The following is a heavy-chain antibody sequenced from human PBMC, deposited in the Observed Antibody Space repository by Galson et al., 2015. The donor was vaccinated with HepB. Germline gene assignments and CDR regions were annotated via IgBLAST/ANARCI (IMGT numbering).Heavy chain of an antibody. V-gene: IGHV3-48*02. D-gene: IGHD3-9*01. J-gene: IGHJ6*02. CDR1: GFILSSYT. CDR3: ARDRLGYYSMDV. Sequence: SLRLPCAASGFILSSYTMNWVLQVPGKGLEWISHIPVSSTINYADSVKGRFTISRANAENSLYLQMSSLGDEDTAVYYCARDRLGYYSMDVWGQGTTVTVSS. CDR2: IPVSSTI.